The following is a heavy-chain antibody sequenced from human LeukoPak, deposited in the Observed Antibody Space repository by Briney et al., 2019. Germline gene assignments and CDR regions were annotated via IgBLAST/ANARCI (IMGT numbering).Heavy chain of an antibody. D-gene: IGHD5-18*01. CDR2: ISYSGST. Sequence: SETLSLTCTVSGGSISSYYWSWIRQPPGKGLEWIGYISYSGSTNYNPSLKSRVTISLDTSKNQSSLKLSSVTAAATAVYYCARASCYGCNIDYWGQGTLATVSS. V-gene: IGHV4-59*01. CDR1: GGSISSYY. J-gene: IGHJ4*02. CDR3: ARASCYGCNIDY.